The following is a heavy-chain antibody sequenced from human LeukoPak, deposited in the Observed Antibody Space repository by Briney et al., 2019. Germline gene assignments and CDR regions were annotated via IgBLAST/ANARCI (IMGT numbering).Heavy chain of an antibody. V-gene: IGHV3-7*01. CDR2: IKQDGSEI. CDR1: GFIFSDYW. D-gene: IGHD6-19*01. Sequence: QPGGSLRLSCAASGFIFSDYWMTWVRQAPGKGLEWVANIKQDGSEIFYVDSVKGRFTISRDNSKNTLYLQMSSLRAEDTAVYYCWSGITMSDHSTFDYWGRGTLVTVSS. CDR3: WSGITMSDHSTFDY. J-gene: IGHJ4*02.